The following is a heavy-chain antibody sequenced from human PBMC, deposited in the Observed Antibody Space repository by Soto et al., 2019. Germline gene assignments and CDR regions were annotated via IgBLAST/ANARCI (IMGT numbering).Heavy chain of an antibody. J-gene: IGHJ5*02. Sequence: ASVKVSCKASGYTFTSYYMHWVRQAPGQGLEWMGIINPSGGSTSYAQKFQGRVTMTRDTSTSTVYMELSSLRSEDTAVYYCARDLTEKDPIAAAGPTWFDPWGQGTLVTVSS. CDR2: INPSGGST. D-gene: IGHD6-13*01. CDR3: ARDLTEKDPIAAAGPTWFDP. V-gene: IGHV1-46*01. CDR1: GYTFTSYY.